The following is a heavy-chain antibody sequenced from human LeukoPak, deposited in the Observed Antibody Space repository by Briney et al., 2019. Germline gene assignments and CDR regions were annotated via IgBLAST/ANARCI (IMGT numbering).Heavy chain of an antibody. CDR1: GFTFSSYG. J-gene: IGHJ6*03. CDR3: AKGRSAMVDYYYYYMDV. V-gene: IGHV3-23*01. Sequence: GGSLRLSCAASGFTFSSYGMSWVRQAPGKGLEWVSAISGSGGSTYYADSVKGRFTISRDNSKNTLYLQMNSLRAEDTAVYYCAKGRSAMVDYYYYYMDVWGKGTTVTISS. D-gene: IGHD5-18*01. CDR2: ISGSGGST.